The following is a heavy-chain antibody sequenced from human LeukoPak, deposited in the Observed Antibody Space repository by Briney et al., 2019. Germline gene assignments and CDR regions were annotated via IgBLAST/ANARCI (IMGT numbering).Heavy chain of an antibody. CDR3: ARDDSSGPFDY. V-gene: IGHV3-21*01. D-gene: IGHD3-22*01. J-gene: IGHJ4*02. CDR2: ISSSSSYI. Sequence: GGSLRLSCAASGFTFSSYSMNWVRQAPGKGLEWVSSISSSSSYIYYADSVKGRFTISRDNAKNSLYLQMNSLRAEDTSVYYCARDDSSGPFDYWGQGTLVTVSS. CDR1: GFTFSSYS.